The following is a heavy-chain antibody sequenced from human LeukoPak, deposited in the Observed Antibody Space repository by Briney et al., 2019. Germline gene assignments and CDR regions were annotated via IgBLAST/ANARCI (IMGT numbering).Heavy chain of an antibody. D-gene: IGHD1-26*01. CDR3: ARGRQGAKTRYFDL. CDR2: ISSDGGST. Sequence: GGSLRLSCAASGIIFSNNAMHWVRQGPGKGLECISTISSDGGSTYYANSVKGRFTISRDNSENTLYLQMGSLRAEDMAVYYCARGRQGAKTRYFDLWGRGTRVTVSS. CDR1: GIIFSNNA. J-gene: IGHJ2*01. V-gene: IGHV3-64*01.